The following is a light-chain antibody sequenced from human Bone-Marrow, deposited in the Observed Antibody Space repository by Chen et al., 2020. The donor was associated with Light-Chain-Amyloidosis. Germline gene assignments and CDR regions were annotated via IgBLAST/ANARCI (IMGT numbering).Light chain of an antibody. Sequence: ILTQPHTASESPGTTVIISYTRSSGSIATNYVQWYQQRPGSSPTTVIYEDDQRPSGVPDRFSGSIDRSSNSASLTISGLKTEDEADYYCQSYQGSSQGVFGGGTKLTVL. CDR3: QSYQGSSQGV. CDR1: SGSIATNY. J-gene: IGLJ3*02. V-gene: IGLV6-57*01. CDR2: EDD.